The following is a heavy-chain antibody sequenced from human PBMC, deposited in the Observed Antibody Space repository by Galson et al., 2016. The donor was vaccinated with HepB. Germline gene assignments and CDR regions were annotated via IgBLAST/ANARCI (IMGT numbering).Heavy chain of an antibody. V-gene: IGHV3-7*05. CDR3: ARGFRLGDLSSPRERDAFDM. Sequence: SLRLSCATSGFTFSSNWMSWVRQAPGKGLEWVANIKQDGTENYVDSVKGRFTISRDNSKNTLYLQMNSLRAEDTAVYYCARGFRLGDLSSPRERDAFDMWGQGTMVTVSS. D-gene: IGHD3-16*02. J-gene: IGHJ3*02. CDR1: GFTFSSNW. CDR2: IKQDGTE.